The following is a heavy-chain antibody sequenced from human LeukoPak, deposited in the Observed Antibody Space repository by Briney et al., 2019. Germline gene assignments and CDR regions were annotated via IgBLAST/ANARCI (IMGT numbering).Heavy chain of an antibody. V-gene: IGHV3-53*01. CDR1: GFTVSTNY. J-gene: IGHJ4*02. CDR2: IYSGGNT. CDR3: TRDGWELPYFDY. D-gene: IGHD1-26*01. Sequence: PGGSLRLSCAASGFTVSTNYMSWVRQAPGKGLEWVSVIYSGGNTYYADSVKGRFTISRDNSKNTLYLQMNSLKTEDTAVYYCTRDGWELPYFDYWGQGTLVTVSS.